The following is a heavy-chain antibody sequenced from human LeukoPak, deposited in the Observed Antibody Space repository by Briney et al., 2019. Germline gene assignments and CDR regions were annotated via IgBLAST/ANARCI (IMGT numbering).Heavy chain of an antibody. Sequence: GGSLRLSCAASGFTFSSYEMNWVRQAPGKGLEWVSYISSSGSTIYYADSVKGRFTISRDNAKNPLYLQMNSLRAEDTAVYYCARGLRYYDSSGYPEYFQHWGQGTLVTVSS. D-gene: IGHD3-22*01. V-gene: IGHV3-48*03. J-gene: IGHJ1*01. CDR3: ARGLRYYDSSGYPEYFQH. CDR2: ISSSGSTI. CDR1: GFTFSSYE.